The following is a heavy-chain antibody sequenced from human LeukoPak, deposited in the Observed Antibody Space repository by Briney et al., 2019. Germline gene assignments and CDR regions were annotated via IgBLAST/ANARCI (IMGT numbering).Heavy chain of an antibody. V-gene: IGHV4-59*01. D-gene: IGHD2-21*02. CDR2: IYYSGST. J-gene: IGHJ6*02. CDR3: ATWVTSGYYALDV. Sequence: SETLSLTCTVSGGSISSYYWSWIRQPPGKGLEWIGYIYYSGSTNYNPSLKSRVTISVDTSKTQFSLKLSSVTAADTAVYYCATWVTSGYYALDVWGQGTTVIVSS. CDR1: GGSISSYY.